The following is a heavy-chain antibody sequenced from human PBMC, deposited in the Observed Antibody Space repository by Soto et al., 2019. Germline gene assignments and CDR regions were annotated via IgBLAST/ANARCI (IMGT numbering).Heavy chain of an antibody. CDR3: AKDPRAYSTHMGDFSDH. CDR1: GFTFSRHA. J-gene: IGHJ4*02. V-gene: IGHV3-23*01. Sequence: EVQLLESGGNLVQPGGSLRLSCAASGFTFSRHAMSWVRQAPGEGLEWVSTLDAGDTTYYADSVKGRFTIYRDNARNTLSLQMNSLRVEDTAVYYCAKDPRAYSTHMGDFSDHWGQGTLVTVSS. CDR2: LDAGDTT. D-gene: IGHD6-13*01.